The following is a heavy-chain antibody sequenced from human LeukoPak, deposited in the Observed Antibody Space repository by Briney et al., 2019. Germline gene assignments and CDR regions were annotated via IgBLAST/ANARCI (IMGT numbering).Heavy chain of an antibody. CDR2: ISGSGGST. J-gene: IGHJ3*02. CDR1: GFTFSSYV. V-gene: IGHV3-23*01. CDR3: AKTYYDILTGAFDI. Sequence: GGSLRLSCAASGFTFSSYVMSWVRQAPGKGLEWVSAISGSGGSTYYAASVKGRFTISRDNSRNPLYLQMNSLRAEDRAVYYCAKTYYDILTGAFDIWGQGTMVTVSS. D-gene: IGHD3-9*01.